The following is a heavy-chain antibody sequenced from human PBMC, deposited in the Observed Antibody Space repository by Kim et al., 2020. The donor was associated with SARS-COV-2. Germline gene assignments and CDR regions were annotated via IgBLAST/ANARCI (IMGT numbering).Heavy chain of an antibody. V-gene: IGHV1-2*02. Sequence: ASVKVSCKASGYTFTGYYMHWVRQAPGQGLEWMGWINPNSGGTNYAQKFQGRVTMTRDTSISTAYMELSRLRSDDTAVYYCAREWGSSSWYGMDVWGQGTTVTVSS. CDR3: AREWGSSSWYGMDV. D-gene: IGHD6-13*01. CDR1: GYTFTGYY. CDR2: INPNSGGT. J-gene: IGHJ6*02.